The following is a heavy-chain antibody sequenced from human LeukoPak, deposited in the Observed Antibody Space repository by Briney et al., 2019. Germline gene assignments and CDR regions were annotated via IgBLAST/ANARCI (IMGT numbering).Heavy chain of an antibody. D-gene: IGHD7-27*01. J-gene: IGHJ4*02. CDR2: INPNSGGT. Sequence: ASVKVSCKASGYTFTNYYMHWVRQAPGQGLEWMGWINPNSGGTNYAQKFQGRVTMTRDTSISTAYMELSRLRSDDTAVYYCARDRPRRGPGDHDFWGQGTLVTVSS. V-gene: IGHV1-2*02. CDR1: GYTFTNYY. CDR3: ARDRPRRGPGDHDF.